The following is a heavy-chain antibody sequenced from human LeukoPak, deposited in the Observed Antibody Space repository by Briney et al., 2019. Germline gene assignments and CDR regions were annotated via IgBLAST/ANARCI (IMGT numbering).Heavy chain of an antibody. D-gene: IGHD6-6*01. Sequence: GASVKVSCKASGGTFSSYGISWVRQAPGQGLEWMGWISAYTGSTNYAQILQGRVTMTTDTSTSTAYMELRSLRSDDTAVYYCARPEYSSSGNWFDPWGQGTLVTVSS. J-gene: IGHJ5*02. CDR3: ARPEYSSSGNWFDP. CDR2: ISAYTGST. CDR1: GGTFSSYG. V-gene: IGHV1-18*01.